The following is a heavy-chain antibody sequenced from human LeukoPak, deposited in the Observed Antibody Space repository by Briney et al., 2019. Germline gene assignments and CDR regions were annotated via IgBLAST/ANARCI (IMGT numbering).Heavy chain of an antibody. CDR1: GFTFSSYW. CDR2: IKQDGSEK. J-gene: IGHJ4*02. V-gene: IGHV3-7*01. D-gene: IGHD2-8*01. Sequence: PGGSLRLSCAASGFTFSSYWMSWVRQAPGKGLEWVANIKQDGSEKYYVDSVKGRFTISRDNAKNSLYLQMNSLRAEATAVYYCARVAYAIFHYFDYWGQGTLVTVSS. CDR3: ARVAYAIFHYFDY.